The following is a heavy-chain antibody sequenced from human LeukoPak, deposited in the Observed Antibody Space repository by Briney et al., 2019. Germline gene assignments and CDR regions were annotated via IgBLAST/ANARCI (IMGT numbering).Heavy chain of an antibody. CDR1: GFTFSSYS. CDR2: ISSSSSTI. D-gene: IGHD3-16*01. J-gene: IGHJ4*02. CDR3: ARRAGAYTHPYDY. Sequence: PGGSLRLSCAASGFTFSSYSMNGVRQAPGKGLEWVSYISSSSSTIYYADSVKGRFTISRDNAKNSLYLQMNSLRAEDTAVYYCARRAGAYTHPYDYWGQGTLVTVSS. V-gene: IGHV3-48*01.